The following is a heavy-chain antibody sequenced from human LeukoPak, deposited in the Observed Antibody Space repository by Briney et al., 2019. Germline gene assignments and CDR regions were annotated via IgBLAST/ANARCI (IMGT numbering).Heavy chain of an antibody. J-gene: IGHJ4*02. Sequence: GRSLRLSCAASGFTFDDYAMHWVRQAPGKGLEWVSGISWNSGSIGYADSVRGRFTISRDNAKNSLYLQMNSLRAEDTALYYCAKDESGHYYDSSGPFDYWGQGTLVTVSS. CDR2: ISWNSGSI. CDR3: AKDESGHYYDSSGPFDY. CDR1: GFTFDDYA. D-gene: IGHD3-22*01. V-gene: IGHV3-9*01.